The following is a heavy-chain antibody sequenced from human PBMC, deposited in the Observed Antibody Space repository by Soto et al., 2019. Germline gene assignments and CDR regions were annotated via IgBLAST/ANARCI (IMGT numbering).Heavy chain of an antibody. Sequence: SETLSLTCAVYGGSFSGYYWSWIRQPPGKGLEWIGEINHSGSTNYNPSLKSRVTISVDTSKNQFSLKLSSVTAADTAVYYCAVKWEMATIMVDYWGQGTLVTVSS. J-gene: IGHJ4*02. CDR3: AVKWEMATIMVDY. D-gene: IGHD5-12*01. CDR1: GGSFSGYY. V-gene: IGHV4-34*01. CDR2: INHSGST.